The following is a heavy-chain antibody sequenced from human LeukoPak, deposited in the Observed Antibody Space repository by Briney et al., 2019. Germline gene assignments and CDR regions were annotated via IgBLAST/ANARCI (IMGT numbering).Heavy chain of an antibody. CDR3: ARESCSSTSCYTDWFDP. CDR1: GGTFSSYA. J-gene: IGHJ5*02. CDR2: IIPIFGTA. Sequence: ASVKVSCKASGGTFSSYAISWVRQAPGQGLEWMGGIIPIFGTANYAQEFQGRVTITTDESTSTAYMELSSLRSEDTAVYYCARESCSSTSCYTDWFDPWGQGTLVTVSS. V-gene: IGHV1-69*05. D-gene: IGHD2-2*02.